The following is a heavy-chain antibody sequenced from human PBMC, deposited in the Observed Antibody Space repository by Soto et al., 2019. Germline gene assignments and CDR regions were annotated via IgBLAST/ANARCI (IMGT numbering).Heavy chain of an antibody. V-gene: IGHV3-74*01. CDR1: GFTFSNYW. Sequence: EVQLVESGGALVQPGGSLRLSCAVSGFTFSNYWMHWVRQAPGRGLVWVSRINIDGGTTSYADSVKGRFTISRDKAKNTLYLQMSSLRAEDTAVYYCARGSNTYPAYWGRGTLVTVSS. D-gene: IGHD2-21*01. CDR2: INIDGGTT. CDR3: ARGSNTYPAY. J-gene: IGHJ4*02.